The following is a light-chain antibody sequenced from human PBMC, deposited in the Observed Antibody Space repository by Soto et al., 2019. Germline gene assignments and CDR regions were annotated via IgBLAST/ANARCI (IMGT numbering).Light chain of an antibody. Sequence: DIQMTQSPSTLSASVGDRVTITCRASQSIGTWLAWYQHKPGRAPKLLVYDASTLERGVPSRFSGSRSGTEFNFTISSLQPDDFATYYCQQYNSYSRAFGQGTKVEIK. CDR2: DAS. J-gene: IGKJ1*01. V-gene: IGKV1-5*01. CDR3: QQYNSYSRA. CDR1: QSIGTW.